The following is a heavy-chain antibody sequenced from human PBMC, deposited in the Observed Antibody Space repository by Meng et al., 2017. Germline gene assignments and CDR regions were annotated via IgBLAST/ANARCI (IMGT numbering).Heavy chain of an antibody. CDR3: ARDEDISAAGKLFGDY. Sequence: GAELKKPGATVKVPCKPSAYSFTAYYIHWLRQAPGQGLEWMGRIDPNSGVTEYAHKFHGRVTVTGDTSISTAYMELRRLTSDDTAVYYCARDEDISAAGKLFGDYWGQGTLVTVSS. CDR2: IDPNSGVT. V-gene: IGHV1-2*06. CDR1: AYSFTAYY. D-gene: IGHD6-13*01. J-gene: IGHJ4*02.